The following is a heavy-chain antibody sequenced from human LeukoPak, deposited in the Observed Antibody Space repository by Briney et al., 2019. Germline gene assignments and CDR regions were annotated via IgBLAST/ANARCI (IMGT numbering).Heavy chain of an antibody. CDR2: IIPIFGTA. D-gene: IGHD1-1*01. V-gene: IGHV1-69*05. CDR1: GGTFSSYA. J-gene: IGHJ2*01. Sequence: VASVKVSCKASGGTFSSYAISWVRQAPGQGLEWMGGIIPIFGTANYAQKFQGRVTMTRNTSISTAYMELSSLRSEDTAVYYCARAVHVSIDYWGRGILVTVSS. CDR3: ARAVHVSIDY.